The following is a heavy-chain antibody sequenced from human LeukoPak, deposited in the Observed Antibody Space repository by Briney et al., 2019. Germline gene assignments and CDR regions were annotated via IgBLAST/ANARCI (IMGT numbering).Heavy chain of an antibody. CDR3: ARLFWSGFPNDAFDI. V-gene: IGHV1-69*13. CDR1: GGTFSSYA. Sequence: ASVKVSCKASGGTFSSYAISWVRQAPGQGLEWMGGIIPIFGTANYAQKFQGRVTITADESTSTAYMELSSLRSEDTAVYYCARLFWSGFPNDAFDIWGQGTTVTVSS. CDR2: IIPIFGTA. D-gene: IGHD3-3*01. J-gene: IGHJ3*02.